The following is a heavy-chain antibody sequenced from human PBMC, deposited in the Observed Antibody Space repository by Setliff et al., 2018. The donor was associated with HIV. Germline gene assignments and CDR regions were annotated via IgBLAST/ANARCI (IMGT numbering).Heavy chain of an antibody. CDR3: ARAPFPSTNYYDSSAYPFAEYFHH. V-gene: IGHV1-69*10. D-gene: IGHD3-22*01. Sequence: SVKVSCKASGGTFSRYAITWVRQAPGQGPEWMGGIIPILCIPNYAQKFQGRVTITADKSTSLAYMELSSLRSEDTAVYYCARAPFPSTNYYDSSAYPFAEYFHHWGQGTLVTVSS. CDR2: IIPILCIP. CDR1: GGTFSRYA. J-gene: IGHJ1*01.